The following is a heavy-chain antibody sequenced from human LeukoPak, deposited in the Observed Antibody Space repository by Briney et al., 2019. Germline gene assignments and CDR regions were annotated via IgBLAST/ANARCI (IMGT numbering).Heavy chain of an antibody. J-gene: IGHJ3*02. V-gene: IGHV4-61*01. CDR2: IYYSGST. CDR1: GGSVSSGSYY. D-gene: IGHD6-6*01. CDR3: ARDPEYSSPAFDI. Sequence: SETLSLTCTVSGGSVSSGSYYWSWIRQPPGKGLEWIGYIYYSGSTNYNPSLKSRVTISVDTSKNQFSLKLSSVTAADTAVYYCARDPEYSSPAFDIWGQGTMVTVSS.